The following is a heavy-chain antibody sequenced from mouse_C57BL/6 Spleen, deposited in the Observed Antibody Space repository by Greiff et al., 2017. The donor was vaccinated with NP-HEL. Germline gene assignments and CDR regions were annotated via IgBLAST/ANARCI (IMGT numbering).Heavy chain of an antibody. J-gene: IGHJ2*01. D-gene: IGHD2-3*01. CDR1: GYAFSSSW. Sequence: VQLRQSGPELVKPGASVKISCKASGYAFSSSWMNWVKQRPGKGLEWIGRIYPGDGDTNYNGKFKGKATLTADKSSSTAYMQLSSLTSEDSAVYFCARWGDGYYDYWGQGTTLTVSS. CDR3: ARWGDGYYDY. CDR2: IYPGDGDT. V-gene: IGHV1-82*01.